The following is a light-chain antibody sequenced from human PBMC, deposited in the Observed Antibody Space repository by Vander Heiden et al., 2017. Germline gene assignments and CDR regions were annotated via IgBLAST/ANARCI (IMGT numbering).Light chain of an antibody. CDR1: RSNIGGNF. J-gene: IGLJ2*01. Sequence: QSVLTQPPSASGTPGQRVTICCSGTRSNIGGNFMYWYQQLPETAPKVLIFKNNQRPSGVPDRFSGSKSGTSASLAISGLRSEDEADYYCATWDESLSAVVFGGGTKLTVL. V-gene: IGLV1-47*01. CDR3: ATWDESLSAVV. CDR2: KNN.